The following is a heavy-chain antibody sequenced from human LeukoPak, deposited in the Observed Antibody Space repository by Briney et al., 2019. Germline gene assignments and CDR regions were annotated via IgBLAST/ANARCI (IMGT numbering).Heavy chain of an antibody. CDR1: GFTFSSYW. CDR3: ARDRPGYSSGWYSN. Sequence: GGSLRLSCAASGFTFSSYWIHWVRHVPGKGLEWVSSISSSSSYIYYADSVKGRFTISRDNAKNSLYLQMNSLRAEDTAVYYCARDRPGYSSGWYSNWGQGTLVTVSS. V-gene: IGHV3-21*01. D-gene: IGHD6-19*01. CDR2: ISSSSSYI. J-gene: IGHJ4*02.